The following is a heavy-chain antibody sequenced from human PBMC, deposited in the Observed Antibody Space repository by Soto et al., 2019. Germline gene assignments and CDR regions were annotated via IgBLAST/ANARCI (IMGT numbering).Heavy chain of an antibody. CDR1: GFTFSSYS. D-gene: IGHD6-13*01. Sequence: PGGSLRLSCAASGFTFSSYSMNWVRQAPGKGLEWVSYISSSSYIYYADSVKGRFTISRDNAKNSLYLQMNSLRAEDTAVYYCARFIAGTAXDYWGQGTLVTVSS. CDR3: ARFIAGTAXDY. V-gene: IGHV3-21*05. J-gene: IGHJ4*02. CDR2: ISSSSYI.